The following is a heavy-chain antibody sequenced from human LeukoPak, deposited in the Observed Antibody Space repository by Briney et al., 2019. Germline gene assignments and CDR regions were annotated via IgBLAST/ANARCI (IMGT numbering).Heavy chain of an antibody. J-gene: IGHJ4*02. V-gene: IGHV1-46*01. D-gene: IGHD3-10*01. CDR1: GYTFTSYY. CDR2: INPSGGST. Sequence: GASVKDSCKASGYTFTSYYMHWVRQAPGQGLDGMGIINPSGGSTSYAQKFQGRVTMTRDMSTSTVYMELSSLRSEDTAVYYCARGYGSGSYRYYFDYWGQGTLVTVSS. CDR3: ARGYGSGSYRYYFDY.